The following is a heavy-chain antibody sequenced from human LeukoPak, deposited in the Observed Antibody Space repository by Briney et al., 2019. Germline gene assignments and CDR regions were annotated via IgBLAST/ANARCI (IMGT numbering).Heavy chain of an antibody. CDR2: ISSSGSTI. V-gene: IGHV3-48*04. CDR1: GFTFSNYG. J-gene: IGHJ6*04. D-gene: IGHD3-10*02. Sequence: PGGSLRLSCAASGFTFSNYGMNWVRQAPGKGLEWVSYISSSGSTIYYADSVKGRFTTSRDNAKNSLYLQMNSLRAEDTAVYYCAELGITMIGGVWGKGTTVTISS. CDR3: AELGITMIGGV.